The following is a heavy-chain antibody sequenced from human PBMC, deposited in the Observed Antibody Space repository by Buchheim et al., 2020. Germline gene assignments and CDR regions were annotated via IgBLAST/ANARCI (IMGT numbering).Heavy chain of an antibody. CDR1: GFTFSSYA. V-gene: IGHV3-30-3*01. Sequence: QVQLVESGGGVVQPGRSLRLSCAASGFTFSSYAMHWVRQAPGKGLEWVTVISYDGSNKFYADSVKGRFTISSDNSKNPVFLQMNSLRAEDTAVYYCARDKGSKNWQYYFDYWGQGTL. CDR3: ARDKGSKNWQYYFDY. D-gene: IGHD1-1*01. CDR2: ISYDGSNK. J-gene: IGHJ4*02.